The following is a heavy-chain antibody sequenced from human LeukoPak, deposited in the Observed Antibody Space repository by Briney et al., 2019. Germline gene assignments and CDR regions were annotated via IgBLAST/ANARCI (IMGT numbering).Heavy chain of an antibody. D-gene: IGHD3-22*01. CDR2: ISSSGSTI. CDR1: AFTFSSYE. J-gene: IGHJ4*02. V-gene: IGHV3-48*03. CDR3: ARDLYDSSGYFDY. Sequence: GGSLRLSCAASAFTFSSYEMNRVRQAPGKGLEWVSYISSSGSTIYYADSVKGRFTISRDNAKNSLYLQMNSLRAEDTAVYYCARDLYDSSGYFDYWGQRTLVTVSS.